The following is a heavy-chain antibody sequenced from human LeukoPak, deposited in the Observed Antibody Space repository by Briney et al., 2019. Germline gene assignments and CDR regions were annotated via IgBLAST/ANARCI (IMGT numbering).Heavy chain of an antibody. CDR1: GDSINGGGYY. V-gene: IGHV4-31*03. Sequence: PSQTLSLTCTVSGDSINGGGYYWSWIRQHPGKGLEWIGYIYYSGSTYYNPSLKSRVTISVDTSKNQFSLKVSSVTVADTAGYYCARDAYYGPGSLVYWGQGTLVTVSS. CDR2: IYYSGST. D-gene: IGHD3-10*01. CDR3: ARDAYYGPGSLVY. J-gene: IGHJ4*02.